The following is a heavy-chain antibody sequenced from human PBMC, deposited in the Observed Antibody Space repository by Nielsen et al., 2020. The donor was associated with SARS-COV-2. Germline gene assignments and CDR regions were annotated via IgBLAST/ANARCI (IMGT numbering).Heavy chain of an antibody. D-gene: IGHD1-26*01. Sequence: SETLSLTCTVSGGSIRGYYCTWIRQPPGKGLEWIGYIYYTGSTNYNPSLKSRVTMSVDTSKNQFSLKLRSVTAADTAVYFCATAVGATSSHDAFDIWGQGTMVTVSS. V-gene: IGHV4-59*08. J-gene: IGHJ3*02. CDR2: IYYTGST. CDR3: ATAVGATSSHDAFDI. CDR1: GGSIRGYY.